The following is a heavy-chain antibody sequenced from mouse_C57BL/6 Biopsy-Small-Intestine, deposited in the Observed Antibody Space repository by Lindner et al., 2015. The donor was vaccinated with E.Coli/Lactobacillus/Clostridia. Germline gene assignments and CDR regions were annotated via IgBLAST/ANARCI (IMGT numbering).Heavy chain of an antibody. Sequence: VQLQESGAELVRPGASVTLSCKASGYTFTDYEMHWVKQTPVHGLEWIGAIDPETGGTAYNQKFKGKAILTADKSSSTAYMELRSLTSEDSAVYYCTRSGLVSYWGQGTTLTVSS. J-gene: IGHJ2*01. V-gene: IGHV1-15*01. CDR3: TRSGLVSY. CDR1: GYTFTDYE. CDR2: IDPETGGT. D-gene: IGHD2-1*01.